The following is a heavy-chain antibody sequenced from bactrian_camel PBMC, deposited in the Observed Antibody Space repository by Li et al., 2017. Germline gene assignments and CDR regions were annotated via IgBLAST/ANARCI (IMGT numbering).Heavy chain of an antibody. Sequence: WSLGLSCAVSGRMNPTYCMGWYRQAPGKEREGVAAIDSDGSTSYADSVKGRFTLSHDRSKNTMYLQMDNLKTEDTGVYYCAALNSTYGGRFGWCKDFRGQGTQVTVS. V-gene: IGHV3S53*01. CDR1: GRMNPTYC. CDR2: IDSDGST. CDR3: AALNSTYGGRFGWCKDF. J-gene: IGHJ4*01. D-gene: IGHD6*01.